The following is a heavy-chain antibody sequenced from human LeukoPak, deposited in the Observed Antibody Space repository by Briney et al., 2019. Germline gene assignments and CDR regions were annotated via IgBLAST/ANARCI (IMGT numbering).Heavy chain of an antibody. CDR3: ARRVGEYPTYYFDY. CDR2: IYYTGST. Sequence: SETLSLTCTVSGGSISSGGNYWSWIRQHPGKGLEWIGYIYYTGSTNNNPSLKSRITLSVDTSKNQFSLRLSSVTAADTAVYYCARRVGEYPTYYFDYWGQGTLVTVSS. V-gene: IGHV4-31*03. J-gene: IGHJ4*02. D-gene: IGHD2/OR15-2a*01. CDR1: GGSISSGGNY.